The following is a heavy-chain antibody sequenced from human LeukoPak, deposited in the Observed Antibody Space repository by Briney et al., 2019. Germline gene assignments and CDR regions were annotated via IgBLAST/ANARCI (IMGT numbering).Heavy chain of an antibody. CDR3: ARDRYSRYYYYMDV. V-gene: IGHV3-23*01. Sequence: PGGTLRLSCAASGFTFSSYGMSWVRQAPGKGLEWVSSISGSGGDTFYVDSVKGRFTISRDNSKNTLYLQMNSLRAEDTAVYYCARDRYSRYYYYMDVWGKGTTVTISS. CDR1: GFTFSSYG. J-gene: IGHJ6*03. CDR2: ISGSGGDT. D-gene: IGHD6-13*01.